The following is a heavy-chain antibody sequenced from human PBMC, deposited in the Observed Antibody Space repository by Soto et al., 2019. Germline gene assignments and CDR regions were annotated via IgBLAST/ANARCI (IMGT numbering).Heavy chain of an antibody. CDR2: IIYSGDI. CDR3: VRHAQWIIRAY. CDR1: GASISSYNY. V-gene: IGHV4-39*01. D-gene: IGHD5-12*01. Sequence: SETLSLTCNVSGASISSYNYWGWFRQPPGKGLKWIGSIIYSGDIMYNPSLQSRLPLFVDTSKNQFSLKLSSVTAADTAVYYCVRHAQWIIRAYWGQGSLVTV. J-gene: IGHJ4*02.